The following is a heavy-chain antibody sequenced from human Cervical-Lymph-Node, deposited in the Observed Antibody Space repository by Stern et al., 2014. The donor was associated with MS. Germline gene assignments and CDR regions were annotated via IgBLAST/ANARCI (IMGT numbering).Heavy chain of an antibody. CDR3: SRDADGYSLVFGY. J-gene: IGHJ4*02. CDR2: IQNSGPT. CDR1: GGSISSAEYY. D-gene: IGHD5-24*01. V-gene: IGHV4-30-4*01. Sequence: VQLVESGPGLVKPSQTLSLTCAVTGGSISSAEYYWSWIRQSPGKGLEWIGDIQNSGPTYYNPSLKSRVTISVDTSKNQFSLKLRSVTAADTAVYYCSRDADGYSLVFGYWGRGTLVTVSS.